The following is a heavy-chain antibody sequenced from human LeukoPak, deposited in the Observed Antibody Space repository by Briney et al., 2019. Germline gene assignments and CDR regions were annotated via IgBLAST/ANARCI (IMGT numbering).Heavy chain of an antibody. CDR1: GGSISSYY. CDR2: IYSNGIT. V-gene: IGHV4-59*13. J-gene: IGHJ4*02. CDR3: ARGYCTNAVCSLGPTQA. D-gene: IGHD2-8*01. Sequence: PSETLSLTCTVSGGSISSYYWSWIRQPLGKGPEWIGYIYSNGITNYNPSLKSRVTISVDTSKNQFSLKLRSVTAADTAVYYCARGYCTNAVCSLGPTQAWGQGTLVTVSS.